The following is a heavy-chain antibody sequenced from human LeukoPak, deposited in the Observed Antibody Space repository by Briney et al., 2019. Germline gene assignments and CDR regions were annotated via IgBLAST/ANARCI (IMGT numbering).Heavy chain of an antibody. CDR3: ARDRLGLPVDY. CDR2: IYYSGST. V-gene: IGHV4-39*07. D-gene: IGHD3-16*01. Sequence: SETLSLTCTVSGGSISSSSYYWGWIRQPPGKGLEWIGSIYYSGSTYYNPSLKSRVTMSVDTSKNQFSLKLNSVTAADTAVYYCARDRLGLPVDYWGRGTLVTVSS. J-gene: IGHJ4*02. CDR1: GGSISSSSYY.